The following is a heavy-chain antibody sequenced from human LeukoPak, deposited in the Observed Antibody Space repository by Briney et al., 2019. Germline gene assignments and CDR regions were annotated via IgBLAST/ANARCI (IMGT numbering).Heavy chain of an antibody. V-gene: IGHV5-51*01. D-gene: IGHD3-3*01. Sequence: GESLKISCKGSGYSFTSNWIGWARQMPGKGLEWMGIINPGDSDTKYSPSFQGQVTISVDKSISTADLQWSSLKASDTATYYCARLYYDFWNNYRWVDYWGQGTLVTVSS. J-gene: IGHJ4*02. CDR2: INPGDSDT. CDR3: ARLYYDFWNNYRWVDY. CDR1: GYSFTSNW.